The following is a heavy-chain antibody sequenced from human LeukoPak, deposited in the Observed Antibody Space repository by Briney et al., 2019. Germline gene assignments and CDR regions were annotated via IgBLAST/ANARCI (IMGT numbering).Heavy chain of an antibody. J-gene: IGHJ5*02. CDR1: GGTFSGYA. CDR2: IIPILGIA. V-gene: IGHV1-69*04. Sequence: SVKVSCKASGGTFSGYAISWVRQAPGQGLEWMGRIIPILGIANYAQKFQGRVTMTRNTSISTAYMELSSLRSEDTAVYYCARAKLYCSSPTSSFAPGAQGTLAPVPS. CDR3: ARAKLYCSSPTSSFAP. D-gene: IGHD2-2*01.